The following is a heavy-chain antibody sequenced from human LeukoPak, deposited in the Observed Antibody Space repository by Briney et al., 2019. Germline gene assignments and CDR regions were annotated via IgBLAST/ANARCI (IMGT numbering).Heavy chain of an antibody. Sequence: PGGSLRLSCAASGFTFSSYGMHWVRQAPGKGLEWVAFIRYDGSNKYYADSVKGRFTISRDNSKNTLYLQMNSLRAEDTAVYYCAKDRPEGLLYYFDYWGQGTLVTVSS. CDR3: AKDRPEGLLYYFDY. V-gene: IGHV3-30*02. CDR2: IRYDGSNK. D-gene: IGHD2-21*01. CDR1: GFTFSSYG. J-gene: IGHJ4*02.